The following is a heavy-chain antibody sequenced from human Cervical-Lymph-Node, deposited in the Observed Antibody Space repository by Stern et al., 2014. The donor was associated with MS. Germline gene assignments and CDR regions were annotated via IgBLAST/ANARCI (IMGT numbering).Heavy chain of an antibody. CDR1: GFTFSSHR. CDR2: INSEGSST. J-gene: IGHJ6*02. V-gene: IGHV3-74*02. CDR3: ARSNYGMDV. D-gene: IGHD2-8*01. Sequence: EVQLVESGGGVVQPGGSLRLSCVASGFTFSSHRMHWVRQAPGKGLVWVSRINSEGSSTSYANSVKGRFTISRDNAKKTLYLQMDSLRAEDTAVYYCARSNYGMDVWGQGTTVAVSS.